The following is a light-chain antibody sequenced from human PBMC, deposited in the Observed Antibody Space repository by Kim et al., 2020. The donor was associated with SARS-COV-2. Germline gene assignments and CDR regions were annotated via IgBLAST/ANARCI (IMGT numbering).Light chain of an antibody. CDR3: QQHFSTPFT. Sequence: DIVMTQSPDSLAVSLGERATINCKSSQTVLHTSNNKNYLAWYQQRPGQPPKLLIYWASTRYSGVPDRFSGSGSGTDFTLTNSSLRAEDVAIYYCQQHFSTPFTFGPGTKVDIK. CDR1: QTVLHTSNNKNY. J-gene: IGKJ3*01. CDR2: WAS. V-gene: IGKV4-1*01.